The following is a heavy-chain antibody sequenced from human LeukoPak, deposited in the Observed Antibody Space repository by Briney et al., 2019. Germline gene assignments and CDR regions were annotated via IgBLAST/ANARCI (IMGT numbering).Heavy chain of an antibody. CDR1: GYTFTGYY. V-gene: IGHV1-2*02. CDR2: INPNSGGT. Sequence: ASVKVSCTASGYTFTGYYMHWVRQAPGQGLEWMGWINPNSGGTNYAQKSQGRVTMTRDTSISTAYMELSRLRSDDTAVYYCARQYYDSSGYYSTHFDYWGQGTLVTVSS. J-gene: IGHJ4*02. CDR3: ARQYYDSSGYYSTHFDY. D-gene: IGHD3-22*01.